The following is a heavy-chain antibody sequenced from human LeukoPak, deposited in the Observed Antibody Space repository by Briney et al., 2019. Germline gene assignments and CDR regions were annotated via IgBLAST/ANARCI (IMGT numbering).Heavy chain of an antibody. CDR3: ARAGINAVFDI. CDR2: IKKEENET. CDR1: GFTFSGYW. Sequence: PRGSLRLSCAAPGFTFSGYWMTWVRQAPGKGLEWVANIKKEENETNYVDSVKGRFTISRDNAKNSLYLQMNSLRAEDTAVYYCARAGINAVFDIWGQGTMVTVSS. D-gene: IGHD2-8*01. V-gene: IGHV3-7*05. J-gene: IGHJ3*02.